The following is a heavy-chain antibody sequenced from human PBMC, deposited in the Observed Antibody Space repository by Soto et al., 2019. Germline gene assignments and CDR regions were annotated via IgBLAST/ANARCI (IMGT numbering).Heavy chain of an antibody. J-gene: IGHJ3*02. CDR3: AKDGNIVGDTDAIDI. V-gene: IGHV3-30*18. Sequence: QVQLVESGGGVVQPGRSLRLSCAASGFTFSSYGMHWVRQAPGKGLEWVAVISYDGSNKHYADSVKGRFTISRDNSKNTLYLQINSLTTEDTAMYYCAKDGNIVGDTDAIDIWGQGTMVTVSS. CDR2: ISYDGSNK. D-gene: IGHD1-26*01. CDR1: GFTFSSYG.